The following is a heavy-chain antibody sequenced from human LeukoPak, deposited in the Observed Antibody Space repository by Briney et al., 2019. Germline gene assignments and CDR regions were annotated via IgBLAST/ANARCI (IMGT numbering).Heavy chain of an antibody. V-gene: IGHV3-7*01. CDR3: ARTPRYCSSTGYFYFDY. CDR1: GFTFSNYW. J-gene: IGHJ4*02. D-gene: IGHD2-2*01. Sequence: GGSLRLSCAASGFTFSNYWMSWVRQAPGKGLEWVANIKHDGSEKYYVDSVKGRFTISRDNAKNSLSLQMNSLRAEDTAVYYCARTPRYCSSTGYFYFDYWGQGTLVTLSS. CDR2: IKHDGSEK.